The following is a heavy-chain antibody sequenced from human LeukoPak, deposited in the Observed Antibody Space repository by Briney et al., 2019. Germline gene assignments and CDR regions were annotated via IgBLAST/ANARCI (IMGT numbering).Heavy chain of an antibody. CDR3: ATDRGTMVRGDKD. CDR1: GYTFTSYG. CDR2: ISAYNGNT. V-gene: IGHV1-18*01. D-gene: IGHD3-10*01. Sequence: ASVKVSCKASGYTFTSYGISWVRQAPGQGLEWMGWISAYNGNTNYAQKLQGRVTMTTDTSTSTAYMELSSLRSEDTAVYYCATDRGTMVRGDKDWGQGTLVTVSS. J-gene: IGHJ4*02.